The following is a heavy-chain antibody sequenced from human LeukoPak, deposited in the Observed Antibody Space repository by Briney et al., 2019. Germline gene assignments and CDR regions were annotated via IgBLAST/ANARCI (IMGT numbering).Heavy chain of an antibody. V-gene: IGHV4-59*01. CDR2: IYYSGST. J-gene: IGHJ4*02. Sequence: SETLSPTCTVSGGSISSYYWSWIRQPPGKGLEWIGYIYYSGSTNYNPSLKSRVTISVDTSKNQFSLKLSSVTAADTAVYYCARAPLPITMIVDWGQGTLVTVSS. CDR1: GGSISSYY. CDR3: ARAPLPITMIVD. D-gene: IGHD3-22*01.